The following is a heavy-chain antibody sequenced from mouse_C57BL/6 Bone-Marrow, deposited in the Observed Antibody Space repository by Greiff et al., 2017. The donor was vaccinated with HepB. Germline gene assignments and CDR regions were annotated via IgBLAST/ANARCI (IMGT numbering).Heavy chain of an antibody. V-gene: IGHV5-12*01. CDR1: GFTFSDYY. Sequence: EVKLMESGGGLVQPGGSLKLSCPASGFTFSDYYMYWVRQTPEKRLEWVAYISNGGGSTYYPDTVKGRFTISRDNAKNTLYLQMSRLKSEDTAMYYCASGESSWFAYWGQGTLVTVSA. CDR2: ISNGGGST. CDR3: ASGESSWFAY. J-gene: IGHJ3*01. D-gene: IGHD1-3*01.